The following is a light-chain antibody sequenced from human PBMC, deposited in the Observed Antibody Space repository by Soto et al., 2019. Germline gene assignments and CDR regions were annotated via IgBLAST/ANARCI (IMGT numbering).Light chain of an antibody. J-gene: IGKJ4*01. CDR2: TAS. CDR1: KGSNKF. Sequence: DIQMTQSPSSLSASVGDSVTITCRASKGSNKFLAWFQQKPGTAPKSLISTASRLQSGVPSRFSGSGSGTHFTLTINNLQPEDFATYYCQQYESFPLTFGGGTRVEIK. CDR3: QQYESFPLT. V-gene: IGKV1-16*01.